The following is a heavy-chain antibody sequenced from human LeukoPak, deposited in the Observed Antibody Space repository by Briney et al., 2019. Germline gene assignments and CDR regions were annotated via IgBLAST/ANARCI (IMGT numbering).Heavy chain of an antibody. J-gene: IGHJ4*02. D-gene: IGHD2-2*02. V-gene: IGHV1-2*02. CDR3: ARDWVVRGYQLLYDY. CDR2: INPNSGGT. Sequence: ASVKVSCKASGYTFTGYYMHWVRQAPGQGLEWMGWINPNSGGTNYAQKFQGRVTMTRDTSISTAYMELSRLRSDDTAVYYRARDWVVRGYQLLYDYWGQGTLVTVSS. CDR1: GYTFTGYY.